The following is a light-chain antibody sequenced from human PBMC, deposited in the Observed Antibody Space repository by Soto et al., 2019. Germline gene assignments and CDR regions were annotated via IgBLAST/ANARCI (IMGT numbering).Light chain of an antibody. CDR2: DAS. J-gene: IGKJ1*01. Sequence: DIQMTQSPSTLSASVGDGVSITCRTSQSISSWLAWYQQKPGKASKLLIYDASSLESWVPSRFSGSGSGTEFTLTISSLQPDDFATYYCQQYNSYSPWTFGQGTKVDNK. CDR1: QSISSW. CDR3: QQYNSYSPWT. V-gene: IGKV1-5*01.